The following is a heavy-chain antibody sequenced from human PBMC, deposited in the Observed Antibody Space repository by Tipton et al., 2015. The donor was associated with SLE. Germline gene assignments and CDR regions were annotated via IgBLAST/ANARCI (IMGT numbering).Heavy chain of an antibody. CDR2: VYYSGST. V-gene: IGHV4-59*05. Sequence: LRLSCTVFGGSLSNHYWSWIRQPPGKGLEWIGSVYYSGSTYYSPSLKSRVTISVDTSKNQFSLNLSSVTAADTAVYYCARRGRSTVVTPWFDPWGQGTLVTVSS. CDR1: GGSLSNHY. J-gene: IGHJ5*02. CDR3: ARRGRSTVVTPWFDP. D-gene: IGHD4-23*01.